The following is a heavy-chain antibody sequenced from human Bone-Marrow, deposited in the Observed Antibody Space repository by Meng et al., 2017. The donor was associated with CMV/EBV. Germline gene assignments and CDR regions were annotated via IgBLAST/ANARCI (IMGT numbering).Heavy chain of an antibody. CDR2: ISHSGTT. J-gene: IGHJ4*02. Sequence: SINSSNSWIWVRQPPGKGLEWIGEISHSGTTNYNPSLKSRLIISIDKSKNQFSLNLSFVTAADTATYYCARERAVKTPVGRSSYFDYWGQGTLVTVSS. CDR3: ARERAVKTPVGRSSYFDY. D-gene: IGHD6-13*01. CDR1: SINSSNS. V-gene: IGHV4-4*02.